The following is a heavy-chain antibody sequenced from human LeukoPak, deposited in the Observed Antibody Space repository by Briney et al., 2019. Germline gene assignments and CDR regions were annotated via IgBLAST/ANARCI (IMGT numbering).Heavy chain of an antibody. J-gene: IGHJ5*02. CDR2: IIPILGIA. Sequence: GASVKVSCKASGGTFSSYAISWVRQAPGQGLEWMGRIIPILGIANYAQKFQGRVTITADKSTSTAYMKLSSLRSEDTAVYYCARRLYDILTGSGNWFDPWGQGTLVTVSS. V-gene: IGHV1-69*04. CDR1: GGTFSSYA. D-gene: IGHD3-9*01. CDR3: ARRLYDILTGSGNWFDP.